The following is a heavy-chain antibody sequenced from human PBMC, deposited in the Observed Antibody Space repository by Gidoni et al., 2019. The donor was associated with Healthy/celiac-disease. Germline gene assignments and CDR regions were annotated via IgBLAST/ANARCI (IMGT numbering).Heavy chain of an antibody. V-gene: IGHV3-21*01. CDR2: ISSERSDI. D-gene: IGHD3-10*01. CDR3: ARVLYYYGSGSFDYYYGMDV. Sequence: EVQLVESGGGLVKPGGSLRLFCAASGFPFSSYSMDWVRQAPGKGLEWVTSISSERSDIYYADSVKGRFTISRENAKNSLYLQMNSLRAEDTAVYYCARVLYYYGSGSFDYYYGMDVWGQGTTVTVSS. CDR1: GFPFSSYS. J-gene: IGHJ6*02.